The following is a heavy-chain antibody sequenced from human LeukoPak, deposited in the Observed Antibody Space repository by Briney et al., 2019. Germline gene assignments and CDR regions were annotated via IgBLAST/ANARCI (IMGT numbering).Heavy chain of an antibody. CDR2: IYYSGST. V-gene: IGHV4-39*01. CDR1: GGSISSSSYY. D-gene: IGHD3-22*01. J-gene: IGHJ5*02. CDR3: ARQSYYYDSSGYYEVSWFDP. Sequence: SETLSLTCTVSGGSISSSSYYWGWIRQPPGKGLEWIGSIYYSGSTYYNPSLKCRVTISVDTSKNQFSLKLSSVTAADTAVYYCARQSYYYDSSGYYEVSWFDPWGQGTLVTVSS.